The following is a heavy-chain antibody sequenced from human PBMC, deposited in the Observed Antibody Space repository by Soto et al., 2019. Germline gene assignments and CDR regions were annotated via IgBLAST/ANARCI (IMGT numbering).Heavy chain of an antibody. D-gene: IGHD6-13*01. Sequence: PGGSLRLSCAASGFTFSSYGMHWVRQAPGKGLEWVAAISYDGSNKYYADSVKGRFTISRDNSKNTLYLQMNSLRAEDTAVYYCAKDYSSSWSAPYYFDYWGQGTLVTVSS. CDR2: ISYDGSNK. CDR1: GFTFSSYG. V-gene: IGHV3-30*18. CDR3: AKDYSSSWSAPYYFDY. J-gene: IGHJ4*02.